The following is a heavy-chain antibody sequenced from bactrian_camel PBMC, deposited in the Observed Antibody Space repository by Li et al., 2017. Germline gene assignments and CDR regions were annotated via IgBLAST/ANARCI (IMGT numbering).Heavy chain of an antibody. CDR2: IDRDDST. CDR1: GNRITRGS. Sequence: HVQLVESGGGSVQAGGSLRLSCSSSIGNRITRGSMAWFRQAPGKEREGVATIDRDDSTTYAESVKGRFTISRDNAKNTVYLQMNSLKPEDTAVYYCVRDAGTPYGYNYWGQGTQVTVS. D-gene: IGHD6*01. J-gene: IGHJ4*01. CDR3: VRDAGTPYGYNY. V-gene: IGHV3S53*01.